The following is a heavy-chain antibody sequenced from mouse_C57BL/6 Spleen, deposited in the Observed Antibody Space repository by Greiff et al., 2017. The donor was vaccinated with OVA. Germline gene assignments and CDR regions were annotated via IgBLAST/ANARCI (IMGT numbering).Heavy chain of an antibody. Sequence: EVNLVESGGGLVKPGGSLKLSCAASGFSFSSYTMSWVRQSPEKRLEWVATISGGGGNTYYPDSVTGRFTISRDNAKNTLYLQMSSLRTEDTALYYCARHDLDYWGKGTTLTVSS. J-gene: IGHJ2*01. CDR2: ISGGGGNT. CDR3: ARHDLDY. CDR1: GFSFSSYT. V-gene: IGHV5-9*01.